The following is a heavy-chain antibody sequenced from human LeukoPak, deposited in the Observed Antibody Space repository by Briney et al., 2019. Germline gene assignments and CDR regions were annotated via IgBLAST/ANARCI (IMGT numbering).Heavy chain of an antibody. V-gene: IGHV3-23*01. D-gene: IGHD1-26*01. CDR2: ISGTGGST. CDR3: AKDFKRYYPFDY. J-gene: IGHJ4*02. CDR1: GFTFSSYA. Sequence: GGSLRLSCAASGFTFSSYAMSWVRQAPGKGLEWVSAISGTGGSTYYADSVKGRFTISRDSSKNTLYLQMNSLRAEDTAVYYCAKDFKRYYPFDYWGQGTLVTVSS.